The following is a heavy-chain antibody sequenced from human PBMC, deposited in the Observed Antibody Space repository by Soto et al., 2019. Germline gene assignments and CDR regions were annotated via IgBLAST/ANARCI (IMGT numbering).Heavy chain of an antibody. Sequence: VQLQESGPGLVKPSETLSLTCTVSGGSISSYYWSWIRQPPGKGLEWIGYIYYSGSTNYNPSLXSXVXIXXATSKNQFSLKLSSVTAADTAVYYCARVWGGAFDFWGQGTMVTVSS. CDR2: IYYSGST. CDR1: GGSISSYY. CDR3: ARVWGGAFDF. V-gene: IGHV4-59*01. D-gene: IGHD3-10*01. J-gene: IGHJ3*01.